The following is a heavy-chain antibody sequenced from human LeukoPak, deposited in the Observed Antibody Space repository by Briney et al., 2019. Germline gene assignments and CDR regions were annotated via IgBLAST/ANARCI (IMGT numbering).Heavy chain of an antibody. CDR3: ASGEQQLAYYFDY. Sequence: SETLSLTCTVSGGSISSYYWGWIRQPPGKGLEWIGYIYYSGSTNYNPSLKSRVTISVDTSKNQFSLELSSVTAADTAVYYCASGEQQLAYYFDYWGQGTLVTVSS. CDR1: GGSISSYY. CDR2: IYYSGST. V-gene: IGHV4-59*01. J-gene: IGHJ4*02. D-gene: IGHD6-13*01.